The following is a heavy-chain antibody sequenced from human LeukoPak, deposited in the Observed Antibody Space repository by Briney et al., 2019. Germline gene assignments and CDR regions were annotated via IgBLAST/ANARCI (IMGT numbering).Heavy chain of an antibody. J-gene: IGHJ4*02. CDR1: GFTFSSYS. CDR2: ISSSSSYI. CDR3: ARTCGGDCSHFDY. D-gene: IGHD2-21*02. V-gene: IGHV3-21*01. Sequence: GGSLRLSCAASGFTFSSYSMNWVRQAPGKGLEWVSSISSSSSYIYYADSVKGRSTISRDNAKNSLYLQMNSLRAEDTAVYYCARTCGGDCSHFDYWGQETLVTVSS.